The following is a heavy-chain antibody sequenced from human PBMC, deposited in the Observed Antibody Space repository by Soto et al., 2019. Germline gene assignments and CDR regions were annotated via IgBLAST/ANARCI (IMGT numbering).Heavy chain of an antibody. CDR2: NRRSGRKG. CDR1: GFTFSSYS. V-gene: IGHV3-48*01. J-gene: IGHJ6*03. D-gene: IGHD2-15*01. CDR3: ARVCPARVAAKIGPRDYYYYYMDV. Sequence: PGGSLRLSCAASGFTFSSYSMNWVRQAPGEGQERRTENRRSGRKGYYVDPGKRRITKTRNNAKNSPYLQMNSLRAEDTAAYYCARVCPARVAAKIGPRDYYYYYMDVGGKGTTVTVSS.